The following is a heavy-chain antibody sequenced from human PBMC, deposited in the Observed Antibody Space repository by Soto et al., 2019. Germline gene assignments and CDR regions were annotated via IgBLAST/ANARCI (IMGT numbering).Heavy chain of an antibody. CDR3: AAGPWDIVATITGYYYGMDV. CDR2: IVVGSGNT. D-gene: IGHD5-12*01. V-gene: IGHV1-58*01. J-gene: IGHJ6*02. CDR1: GFTFTSSA. Sequence: QMQLVQSGPEVKKPGTSVKVSCKASGFTFTSSAVQWVRQARGQRLEWIGWIVVGSGNTNYAQKFQERVTITRDMSTSTAYMELGSLRSEDTAVYYCAAGPWDIVATITGYYYGMDVWGQGTTVTVSS.